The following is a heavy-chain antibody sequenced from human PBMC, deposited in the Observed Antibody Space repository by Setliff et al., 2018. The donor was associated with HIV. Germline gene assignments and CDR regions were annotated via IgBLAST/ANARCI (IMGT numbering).Heavy chain of an antibody. J-gene: IGHJ4*02. CDR1: GYTFISFG. V-gene: IGHV1-18*01. CDR3: ARVGEFGSGSYEAY. Sequence: ASVKVSCKTSGYTFISFGISWVRQAPGQGLEWMGWIAGHNGDTKYDQMLQGRVTVAADISTSTVYMELRSLRSDDTAMYYCARVGEFGSGSYEAYWGQGTLVTVSS. D-gene: IGHD3-10*01. CDR2: IAGHNGDT.